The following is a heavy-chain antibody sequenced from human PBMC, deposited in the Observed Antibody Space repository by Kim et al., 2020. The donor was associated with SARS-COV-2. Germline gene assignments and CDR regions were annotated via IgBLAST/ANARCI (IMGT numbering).Heavy chain of an antibody. D-gene: IGHD2-2*01. J-gene: IGHJ4*02. CDR2: IYSGGST. CDR1: GFTVSSNY. V-gene: IGHV3-53*01. CDR3: ARSPHRQYCSSTSCPPKTAGVPTN. Sequence: GGSLRLSCAASGFTVSSNYMSWVRQAPGKGLEWVSVIYSGGSTYYADSVKGRFTISRDNSKNTLYLQMNSLRAEDTAVYYCARSPHRQYCSSTSCPPKTAGVPTNWGQGTLVTVSS.